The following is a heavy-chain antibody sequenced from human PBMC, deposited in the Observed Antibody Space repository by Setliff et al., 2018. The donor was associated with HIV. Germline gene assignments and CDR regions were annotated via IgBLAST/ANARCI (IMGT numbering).Heavy chain of an antibody. J-gene: IGHJ1*01. Sequence: PSETLSLTCTVSGGSINSDDYYWSWIRLSAGKGLEWIGHIYASGSTKYNPSLKSRVTMSLDKSKNQFSLRLSSVTAADTAVYYCARAGYYGSTSYWEYFQHWGQGTLVTVSS. D-gene: IGHD3-22*01. CDR1: GGSINSDDYY. CDR3: ARAGYYGSTSYWEYFQH. V-gene: IGHV4-61*10. CDR2: IYASGST.